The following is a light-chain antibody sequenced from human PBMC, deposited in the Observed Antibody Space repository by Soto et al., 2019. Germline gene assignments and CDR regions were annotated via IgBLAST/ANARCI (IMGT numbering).Light chain of an antibody. CDR1: HSVTSN. CDR3: QQYNNWWT. Sequence: VMSQSAAALSVSPGERATLSCRASHSVTSNLAWYQQKPGQPPRLLIYGASTRATGIPARFSGSGSGTEFTLTISSLQSEDFAVYYCQQYNNWWTFGQGTKVDI. J-gene: IGKJ1*01. CDR2: GAS. V-gene: IGKV3-15*01.